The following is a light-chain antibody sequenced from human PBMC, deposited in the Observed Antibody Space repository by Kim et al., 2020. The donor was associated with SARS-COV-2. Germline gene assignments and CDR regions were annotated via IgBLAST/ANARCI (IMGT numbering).Light chain of an antibody. CDR1: QSFSSY. J-gene: IGKJ2*01. CDR2: DAS. V-gene: IGKV3-11*01. CDR3: QQRSNWPPYT. Sequence: EIVLTQSPATLSLSPGERATLSCRASQSFSSYLAWYQQKPGQAPRLLTYDASNRATGIPARFSGSGSGTDFTLTISSLEPEDFAVHYCQQRSNWPPYTFGQGTKLEI.